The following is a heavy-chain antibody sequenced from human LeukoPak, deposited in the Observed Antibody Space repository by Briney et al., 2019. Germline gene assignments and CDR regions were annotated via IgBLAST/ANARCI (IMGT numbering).Heavy chain of an antibody. Sequence: SETLSLTRTVSGGSISSYYWSWIRQPPGKGLEWIGYIYYSGSTNYNPSLKSRVTISVDTSKNQFSLKLSSVTAADTAVYYCARNYYDSSGLDAFDIWGQGTMVTVSS. J-gene: IGHJ3*02. CDR2: IYYSGST. V-gene: IGHV4-59*01. CDR1: GGSISSYY. CDR3: ARNYYDSSGLDAFDI. D-gene: IGHD3-22*01.